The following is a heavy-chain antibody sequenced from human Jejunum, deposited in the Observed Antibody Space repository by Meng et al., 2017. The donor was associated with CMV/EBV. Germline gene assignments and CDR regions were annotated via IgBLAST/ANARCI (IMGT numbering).Heavy chain of an antibody. V-gene: IGHV4-59*01. D-gene: IGHD6-13*01. J-gene: IGHJ4*02. CDR3: ARVPAELGSSSSWYYFDS. Sequence: INSYFGSWIRQPPGRGLERIGYVYYTGSTNYNPSLKSRVTISIDTSKNQFFLNLSSVTAADTAVYYCARVPAELGSSSSWYYFDSWGQGTLVTVSS. CDR1: INSYF. CDR2: VYYTGST.